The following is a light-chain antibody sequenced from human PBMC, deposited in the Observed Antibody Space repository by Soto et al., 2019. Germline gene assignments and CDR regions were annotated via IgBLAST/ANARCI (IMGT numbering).Light chain of an antibody. J-gene: IGLJ1*01. CDR1: STHIGSNY. CDR2: RNN. CDR3: AAWDDSLSGFYV. Sequence: QSVLTQPPSASGTPGQTLTISCSGRSTHIGSNYVYWYQQLPGTAPKLLIYRNNQRPSGVPDRFSGSKSGTSASLAISGLRSEDEADYYCAAWDDSLSGFYVFGTGTKVTVL. V-gene: IGLV1-47*01.